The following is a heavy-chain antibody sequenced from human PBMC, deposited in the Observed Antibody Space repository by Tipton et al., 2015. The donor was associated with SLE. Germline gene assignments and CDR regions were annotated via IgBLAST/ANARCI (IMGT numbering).Heavy chain of an antibody. D-gene: IGHD6-19*01. Sequence: TLSLTCAVYGGSFSGYYWNWIRQPPGKGLEWIGEINHSGSTNYNPSLKRRVTISVDTSKNQFSLKLSSVTAADTAVYYCARVIEALSSPNTKYSYGWYFDYWGQGTLVTVSS. J-gene: IGHJ4*02. V-gene: IGHV4-34*01. CDR2: INHSGST. CDR3: ARVIEALSSPNTKYSYGWYFDY. CDR1: GGSFSGYY.